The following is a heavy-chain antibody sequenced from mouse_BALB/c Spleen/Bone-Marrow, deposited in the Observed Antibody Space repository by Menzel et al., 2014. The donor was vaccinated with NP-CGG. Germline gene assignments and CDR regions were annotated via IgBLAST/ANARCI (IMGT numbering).Heavy chain of an antibody. Sequence: VKLMESGAELVRPGTSVKVSCKASGYAFTNYLIEWVKQRPGQGLEWIGVINPGSGGTNYNEKFKGKATLTADKSSSTAYMQLSSLTSDDSAVYFCARGFPFDYWGQGTTLTVSS. V-gene: IGHV1-54*01. CDR1: GYAFTNYL. CDR2: INPGSGGT. CDR3: ARGFPFDY. J-gene: IGHJ2*01.